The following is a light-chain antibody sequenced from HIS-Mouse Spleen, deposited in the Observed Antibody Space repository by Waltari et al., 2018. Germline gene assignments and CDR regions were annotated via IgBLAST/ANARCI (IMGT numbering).Light chain of an antibody. CDR3: CSYAGSYTWV. CDR1: SSDVGCSTY. V-gene: IGLV2-11*01. Sequence: QSALTQPRSVSGSPGQSVTISCTGTSSDVGCSTYVSWYQQHPGQAPKLMIYDVSKRPSGVPDRFSGSKSGNTASLTISGLQAEDEADYYCCSYAGSYTWVFGGGTKLTVL. J-gene: IGLJ3*02. CDR2: DVS.